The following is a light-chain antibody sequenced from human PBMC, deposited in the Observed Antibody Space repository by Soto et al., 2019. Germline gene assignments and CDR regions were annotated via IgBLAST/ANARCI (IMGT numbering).Light chain of an antibody. J-gene: IGKJ2*01. Sequence: DTVMTQSPATLSVSPGERATLSCRASQSVSSNLAWYQQKPGQAPRLRIYGASTRATGIPARFSGSGSGTEFTLTISSLQSEDFAVYYCQQYNNWPPYTFGQGTKLEIK. CDR1: QSVSSN. CDR3: QQYNNWPPYT. CDR2: GAS. V-gene: IGKV3-15*01.